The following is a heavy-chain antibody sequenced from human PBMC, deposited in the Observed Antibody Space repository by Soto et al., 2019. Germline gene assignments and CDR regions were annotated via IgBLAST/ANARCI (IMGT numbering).Heavy chain of an antibody. D-gene: IGHD5-18*01. J-gene: IGHJ5*02. CDR3: ARDENSYGYKGFDP. V-gene: IGHV4-30-4*01. CDR2: IYYSGST. Sequence: PSGTLSLTCTVSGGSISSGDYYWSWIRQPPGKGLEWIGYIYYSGSTYYNPSLKSRVTISVDTSKNQFSLKLSSVTAADTAVYYCARDENSYGYKGFDPWGQGTLVTVSS. CDR1: GGSISSGDYY.